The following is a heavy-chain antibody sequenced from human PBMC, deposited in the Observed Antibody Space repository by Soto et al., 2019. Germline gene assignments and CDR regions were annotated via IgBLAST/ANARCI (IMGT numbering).Heavy chain of an antibody. CDR3: ATPGGLHLGSDAFDI. CDR1: GYSFTSYW. CDR2: IYPGDSGT. J-gene: IGHJ3*02. D-gene: IGHD3-16*01. V-gene: IGHV5-51*01. Sequence: GESLKISCKGSGYSFTSYWIGWVRQMPWKGLEWMGIIYPGDSGTRYSPSFQGQVTISADKSISTAYLQWSSLKASDTAMYYCATPGGLHLGSDAFDIWGQGTMVTVS.